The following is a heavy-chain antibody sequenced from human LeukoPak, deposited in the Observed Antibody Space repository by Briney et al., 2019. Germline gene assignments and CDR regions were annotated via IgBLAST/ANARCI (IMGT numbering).Heavy chain of an antibody. D-gene: IGHD2-8*01. CDR3: AREGNGLFDY. V-gene: IGHV4-61*08. CDR1: GGSISSGDYY. J-gene: IGHJ4*02. Sequence: SETLSLTFTVSGGSISSGDYYWSWVRQPPGKGLEWIGYIYFSGSTNYNPSLKSRVTMSVDTSKNQFSLKLSSVTAADTAVYYCAREGNGLFDYWGQGTLVTVSS. CDR2: IYFSGST.